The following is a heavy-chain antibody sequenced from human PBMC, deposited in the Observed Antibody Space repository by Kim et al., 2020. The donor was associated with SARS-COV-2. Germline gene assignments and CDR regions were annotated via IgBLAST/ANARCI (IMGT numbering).Heavy chain of an antibody. Sequence: GGSLRLSCAASGFTVSSNYMSWVRQAPGKGLEWVSVIYSGGSTYYADSVKGRFTISRDNSKNTLYLQMNSLRAEDTAVYYCARTLQYQPRNYYFDYWGQGTLVTVSS. J-gene: IGHJ4*02. D-gene: IGHD2-2*01. V-gene: IGHV3-53*01. CDR3: ARTLQYQPRNYYFDY. CDR1: GFTVSSNY. CDR2: IYSGGST.